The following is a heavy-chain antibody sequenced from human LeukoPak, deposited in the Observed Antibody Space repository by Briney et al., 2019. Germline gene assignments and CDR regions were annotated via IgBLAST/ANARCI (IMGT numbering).Heavy chain of an antibody. CDR3: ARQLVVPAALFDS. CDR2: IYPGDSDT. Sequence: GESLEISCKGSGYSFTNYWIGWVRQMPGKGLEWMGIIYPGDSDTRYSPSFQGKGTISADKSIRTAYLQWSSLKASDTAMYYCARQLVVPAALFDSWGQGTLVTVSS. V-gene: IGHV5-51*01. J-gene: IGHJ4*02. D-gene: IGHD2-2*01. CDR1: GYSFTNYW.